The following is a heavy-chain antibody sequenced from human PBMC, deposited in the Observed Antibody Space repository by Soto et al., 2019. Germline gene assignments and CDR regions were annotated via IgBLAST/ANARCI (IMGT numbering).Heavy chain of an antibody. CDR1: GFTFSSYW. J-gene: IGHJ4*02. CDR3: AKVAYGAGLAY. V-gene: IGHV3-7*03. D-gene: IGHD4-17*01. CDR2: IKQDGSEK. Sequence: GGSLRLSCAASGFTFSSYWMSWVRQAPGKGLEWVANIKQDGSEKYYVDSVKGRFTISRDNAKNSLFLQMNSLRAEDTAIYYCAKVAYGAGLAYWGEGTLVTVSS.